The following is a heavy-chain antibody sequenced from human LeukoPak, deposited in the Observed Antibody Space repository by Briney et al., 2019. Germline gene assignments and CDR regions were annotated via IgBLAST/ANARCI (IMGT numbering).Heavy chain of an antibody. J-gene: IGHJ4*02. CDR2: ISGTGSAT. CDR3: AKTRPLDSSSWSHGDY. D-gene: IGHD6-13*01. V-gene: IGHV3-23*01. CDR1: AFTFSTYT. Sequence: GGSLRLSCAASAFTFSTYTMTWIRQTPGKGLEWVSTISGTGSATYYADSVRGRFTISRDNSKNTLFLQMNSLRAEDTAIYYCAKTRPLDSSSWSHGDYWGQGTLVTVSS.